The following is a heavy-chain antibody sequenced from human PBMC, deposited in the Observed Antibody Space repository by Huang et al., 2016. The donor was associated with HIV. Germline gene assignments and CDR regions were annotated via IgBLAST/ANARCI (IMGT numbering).Heavy chain of an antibody. D-gene: IGHD1-1*01. J-gene: IGHJ4*02. CDR2: ITFDGKNK. Sequence: QVHLVEYGGGVVQPGRSLRLSCAASGFTFSGYGRHWVRQAPGKGLEWVAVITFDGKNKYWADSVRGRFTVSRDKSQNTVSLQMNTLRAEDTAVYYCAKDNDLYYFDYWGQGTLVTVSS. CDR1: GFTFSGYG. V-gene: IGHV3-30*18. CDR3: AKDNDLYYFDY.